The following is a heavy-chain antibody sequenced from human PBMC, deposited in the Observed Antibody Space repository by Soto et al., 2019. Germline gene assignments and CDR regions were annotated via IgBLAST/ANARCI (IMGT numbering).Heavy chain of an antibody. D-gene: IGHD6-19*01. CDR2: VYWDDDK. V-gene: IGHV2-5*02. CDR1: GFSLTTSGVS. Sequence: QITSKESGPTLVKPTQTLTLTCTFSGFSLTTSGVSVGWIRQPPGKALEWLALVYWDDDKRYSPALKSRLTITKDTSKNQVVLTMTNMDPVDTATYYCTHGLGGWQIDYWGEGTLVIVSA. J-gene: IGHJ4*02. CDR3: THGLGGWQIDY.